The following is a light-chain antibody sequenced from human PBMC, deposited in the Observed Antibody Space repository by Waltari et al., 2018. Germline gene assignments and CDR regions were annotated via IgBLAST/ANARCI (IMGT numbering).Light chain of an antibody. V-gene: IGLV3-19*01. Sequence: SSELTQDPAVSVALGQTIRFTCQGDTLTTSYASCYQVKPGQAPVLVMYGKDNRPSGIPDRISGYSSGTTSTLTITGALAEDEADYYCSSRNGRANEVVFAGGTKVTVL. CDR3: SSRNGRANEVV. CDR1: TLTTSY. J-gene: IGLJ3*02. CDR2: GKD.